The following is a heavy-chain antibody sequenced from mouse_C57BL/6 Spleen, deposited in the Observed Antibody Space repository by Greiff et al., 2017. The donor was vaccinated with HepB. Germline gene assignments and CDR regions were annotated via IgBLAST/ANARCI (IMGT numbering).Heavy chain of an antibody. J-gene: IGHJ2*01. V-gene: IGHV1-15*01. CDR3: TRFDCYGSSSHFDY. Sequence: QVQLKQSGAELVRPGASVTLSCKASGYTFTDYEMHWVKQTPVHGLEWIGAIDPETGGTAYNQKFKGKAILTADKSSSTAYMELRSLTSEDSAVYYCTRFDCYGSSSHFDYWGQGTTLTVSS. D-gene: IGHD1-1*01. CDR1: GYTFTDYE. CDR2: IDPETGGT.